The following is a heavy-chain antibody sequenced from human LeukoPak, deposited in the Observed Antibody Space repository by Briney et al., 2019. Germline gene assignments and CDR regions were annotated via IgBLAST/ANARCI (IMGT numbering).Heavy chain of an antibody. CDR2: IYYSGST. J-gene: IGHJ4*02. CDR1: GGSFSGYY. D-gene: IGHD3-10*01. V-gene: IGHV4-59*08. CDR3: ARIYGDY. Sequence: SETLSLTCAVYGGSFSGYYWSWIRQPPGKGLEWIGYIYYSGSTNYNPSLKSRVTISVDTSKNQFSLKLSSVTAADTAVYYCARIYGDYWGQGTLVTVSP.